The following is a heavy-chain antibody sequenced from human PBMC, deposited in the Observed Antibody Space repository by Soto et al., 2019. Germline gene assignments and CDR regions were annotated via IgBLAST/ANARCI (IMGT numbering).Heavy chain of an antibody. CDR3: VDTDSVYWYFDL. J-gene: IGHJ2*01. CDR2: IYYSGST. V-gene: IGHV4-59*01. CDR1: GGSISSYY. Sequence: SETLSLTCTVSGGSISSYYWSWIRQPPGKGLEWIGYIYYSGSTNYNPSLKSRVTISVDTSKNQFSLKLSSVTAADTAVYYCVDTDSVYWYFDLWGRGTLVTVSS. D-gene: IGHD4-4*01.